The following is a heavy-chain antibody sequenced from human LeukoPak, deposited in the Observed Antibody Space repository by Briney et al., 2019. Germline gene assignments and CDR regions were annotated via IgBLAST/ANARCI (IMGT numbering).Heavy chain of an antibody. J-gene: IGHJ4*02. D-gene: IGHD3-22*01. V-gene: IGHV3-48*03. CDR3: ARGIHRYYYDSSGYYS. CDR2: ISSSGSTI. CDR1: GFTFSSYE. Sequence: GGSLRLSCAASGFTFSSYEMNWVRQAPGKGPEWVSYISSSGSTIYYADSVKGRFTISRDNAKNSLYLQMNSLRAEDTAVYYCARGIHRYYYDSSGYYSWGQGTLVTVSS.